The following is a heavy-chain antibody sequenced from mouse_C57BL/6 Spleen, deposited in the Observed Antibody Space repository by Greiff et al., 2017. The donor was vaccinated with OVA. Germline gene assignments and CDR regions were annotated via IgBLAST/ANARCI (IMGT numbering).Heavy chain of an antibody. V-gene: IGHV1-26*01. CDR2: INPNNGGT. Sequence: VQLQQSGPELVKPGASVKISCKASGYTFTDYYMNWVKQSHGKSLEWIGDINPNNGGTSYNQKFKGKATLTVDKSSSTAYLELRSLTSEDSAVYYYARSYYGSSPWFAYWGQGTLVTVSA. CDR3: ARSYYGSSPWFAY. D-gene: IGHD1-1*01. CDR1: GYTFTDYY. J-gene: IGHJ3*01.